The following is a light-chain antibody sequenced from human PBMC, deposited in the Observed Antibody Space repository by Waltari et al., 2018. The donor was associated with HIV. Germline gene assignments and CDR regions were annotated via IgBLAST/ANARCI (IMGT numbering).Light chain of an antibody. CDR1: QSVLYSSNNKNY. CDR2: WAS. Sequence: DMEMTQFPDSLAVSLNERATTNCKSSQSVLYSSNNKNYLAWYQQKPGQPPKLLIYWASTRESGVPDRFSGSGSGTDFTLTISSLQAEDVAVYYCQQYYSTPWTFGQGTKVEI. CDR3: QQYYSTPWT. J-gene: IGKJ1*01. V-gene: IGKV4-1*01.